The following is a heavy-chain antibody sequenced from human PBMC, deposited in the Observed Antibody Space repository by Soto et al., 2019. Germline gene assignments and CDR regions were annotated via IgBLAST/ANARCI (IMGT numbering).Heavy chain of an antibody. D-gene: IGHD5-12*01. J-gene: IGHJ6*02. CDR3: AATGRGYNSSAHHAYSDMDI. Sequence: QVQLVESGGGVALPGRSLRLSCAASGITLSNYGMHWVRQAPGKGLEWLAVISSDGSNTFYADSVKGRLTISRDNSKTTLNVKIASLRTKETAVYFCAATGRGYNSSAHHAYSDMDIWGQGTTFSVSS. CDR2: ISSDGSNT. CDR1: GITLSNYG. V-gene: IGHV3-30*03.